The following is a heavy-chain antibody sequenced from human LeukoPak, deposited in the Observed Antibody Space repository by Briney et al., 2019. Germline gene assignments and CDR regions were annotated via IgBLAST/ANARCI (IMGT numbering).Heavy chain of an antibody. Sequence: GGSLRLSCAASGFTFRSYWMDWVRRVPGKGLEWVANIKQDGIEKYFVGSVKGRFAISRYNAKNSLYLQMNSLRVEDTAVYYCAREGMVRGVPDAFDLWGQGTMVTVSS. CDR1: GFTFRSYW. CDR3: AREGMVRGVPDAFDL. CDR2: IKQDGIEK. V-gene: IGHV3-7*01. J-gene: IGHJ3*01. D-gene: IGHD3-10*01.